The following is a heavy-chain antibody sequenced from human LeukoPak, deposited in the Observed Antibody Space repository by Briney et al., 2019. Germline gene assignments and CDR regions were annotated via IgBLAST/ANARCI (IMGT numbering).Heavy chain of an antibody. Sequence: PGGSLRLSCASSGFTFSTSWMTWVRQAPGKGLEWVANIKQDGSEEYYVDSVKGRFTISRDNAKNSLYLQMNNLRAEDTAVYYCARAPYDSSGSYYAAFDIWGQGTMVAVSS. CDR3: ARAPYDSSGSYYAAFDI. J-gene: IGHJ3*02. D-gene: IGHD3-22*01. CDR1: GFTFSTSW. CDR2: IKQDGSEE. V-gene: IGHV3-7*01.